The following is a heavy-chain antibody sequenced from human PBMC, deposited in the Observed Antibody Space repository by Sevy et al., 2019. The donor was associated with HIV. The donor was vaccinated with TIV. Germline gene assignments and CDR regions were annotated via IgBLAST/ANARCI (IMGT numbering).Heavy chain of an antibody. CDR2: FSTGGGST. J-gene: IGHJ4*02. D-gene: IGHD1-1*01. CDR3: AKGGSWNGKSFDS. V-gene: IGHV3-23*01. CDR1: GFTFSSYA. Sequence: GGSLRLSCAASGFTFSSYAMNWVRQAPGEGLQWVSGFSTGGGSTHYADSVKGRFTISRDSSKNTLYLQMNSLRAEDTAVYYCAKGGSWNGKSFDSWGQGTLVTVSS.